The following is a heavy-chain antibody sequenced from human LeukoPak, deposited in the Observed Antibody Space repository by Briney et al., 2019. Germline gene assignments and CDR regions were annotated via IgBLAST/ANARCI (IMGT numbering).Heavy chain of an antibody. J-gene: IGHJ4*02. CDR2: IYHSGST. D-gene: IGHD4-17*01. CDR3: ARPGYGDYFYFDY. Sequence: SETLSLTCTVSGYSISSGYYWGWIRQPPGKGLEWIGSIYHSGSTYYNPSLKSRVTISVDTSKNQFSLKLSSVTAADTAVYYCARPGYGDYFYFDYWGQGTLVTVSS. CDR1: GYSISSGYY. V-gene: IGHV4-38-2*02.